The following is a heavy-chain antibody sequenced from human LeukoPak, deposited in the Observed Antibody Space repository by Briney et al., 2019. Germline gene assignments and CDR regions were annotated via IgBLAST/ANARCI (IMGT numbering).Heavy chain of an antibody. J-gene: IGHJ4*02. Sequence: GGSLRLSCAVSGFTFSDYYMTWIRQAPGKGLEWVSSISRSASTIYYADSVKGRFTISRDNSKNTLYLQMNSLRAEDTAVYYCAKSAGPPLGSHSYFDYWGQGTLVTVSS. CDR3: AKSAGPPLGSHSYFDY. CDR2: ISRSASTI. CDR1: GFTFSDYY. V-gene: IGHV3-11*01. D-gene: IGHD1-26*01.